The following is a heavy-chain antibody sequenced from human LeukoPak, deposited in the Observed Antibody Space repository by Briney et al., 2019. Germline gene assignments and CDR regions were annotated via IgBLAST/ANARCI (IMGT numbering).Heavy chain of an antibody. CDR2: ISVYNDNT. CDR3: ARDRAGPLTALIRGHIKEIP. V-gene: IGHV1-18*04. CDR1: GYTFSSFG. Sequence: ASVKVSCKASGYTFSSFGISWVRQAPGQGLEWMGWISVYNDNTHFAQKFQGRVTMTADTSTSTAYMELGNLRADDTAMYYCARDRAGPLTALIRGHIKEIPWGQGTLVTVSS. J-gene: IGHJ5*02. D-gene: IGHD3-10*01.